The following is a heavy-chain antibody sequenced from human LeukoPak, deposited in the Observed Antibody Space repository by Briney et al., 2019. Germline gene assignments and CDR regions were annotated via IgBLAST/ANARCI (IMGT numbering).Heavy chain of an antibody. Sequence: SETLSLTCSVSGGSIISSTYYWGWIRQPPGKGLERIGTIYYSGSTYFNPSLKSRVTISVDTSKNQFSLKLSSVTAADTAIYYCARVSSYGDRYYFDYWGQGTLVTVSS. V-gene: IGHV4-39*01. CDR1: GGSIISSTYY. CDR2: IYYSGST. CDR3: ARVSSYGDRYYFDY. J-gene: IGHJ4*02. D-gene: IGHD5-18*01.